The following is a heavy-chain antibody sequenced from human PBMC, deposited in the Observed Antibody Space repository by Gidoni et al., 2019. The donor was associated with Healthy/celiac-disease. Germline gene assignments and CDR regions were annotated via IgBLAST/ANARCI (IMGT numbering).Heavy chain of an antibody. CDR2: ISGSGGST. CDR1: GFTFRSYA. Sequence: EVQLLESGGGLVQPGGSLRLSCAASGFTFRSYAMSWVRQAPGKGLEWVSDISGSGGSTYYADSVKGRFTISRDNSKNTLYLQMNSLRAEDTAVYYCAKDKSRVGATKDYWGQGTLVTVSS. D-gene: IGHD1-26*01. V-gene: IGHV3-23*01. J-gene: IGHJ4*02. CDR3: AKDKSRVGATKDY.